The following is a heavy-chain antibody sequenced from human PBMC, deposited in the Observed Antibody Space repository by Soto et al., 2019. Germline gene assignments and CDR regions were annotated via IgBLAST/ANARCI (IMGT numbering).Heavy chain of an antibody. Sequence: QVQLVQSGAEVKKPGSSVKVSCKASGGTFSSYTISWVRQAPGQGLEWMGRIIPILGIANYAQKFQGRVTXXAXKXXSTAYMELSSLRSEDTAVYYCASYCGGDCQGWFDPWGQGTLVTVSS. V-gene: IGHV1-69*02. J-gene: IGHJ5*02. CDR1: GGTFSSYT. CDR3: ASYCGGDCQGWFDP. D-gene: IGHD2-21*02. CDR2: IIPILGIA.